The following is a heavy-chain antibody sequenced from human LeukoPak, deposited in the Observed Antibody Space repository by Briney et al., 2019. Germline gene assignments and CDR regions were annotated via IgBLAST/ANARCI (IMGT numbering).Heavy chain of an antibody. CDR2: INQDGSAK. CDR3: ATDRDSSRQKRFDY. V-gene: IGHV3-7*01. CDR1: RFTFRNYW. Sequence: GGPLRLSCAASRFTFRNYWMNGFRQAPGKGREGVANINQDGSAKNYMDSVKGRFTTSRDNAENSLYLKMSTLGAEDTAVYYCATDRDSSRQKRFDYWGQGTLVTVSS. J-gene: IGHJ4*02. D-gene: IGHD6-13*01.